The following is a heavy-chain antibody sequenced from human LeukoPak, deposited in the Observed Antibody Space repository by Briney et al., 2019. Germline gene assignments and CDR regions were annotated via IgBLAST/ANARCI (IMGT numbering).Heavy chain of an antibody. CDR3: ARDPWATYSDYDSSY. D-gene: IGHD5-12*01. J-gene: IGHJ4*02. CDR1: GYTFTGYY. Sequence: ASVKVSCKASGYTFTGYYMHWVRQAPGQGLEWMGWINPNSGGTKYAQKFQGRVTMTRDTSISTTYMELSRLRSDDTAVYYCARDPWATYSDYDSSYWGQGTLVTVSS. CDR2: INPNSGGT. V-gene: IGHV1-2*02.